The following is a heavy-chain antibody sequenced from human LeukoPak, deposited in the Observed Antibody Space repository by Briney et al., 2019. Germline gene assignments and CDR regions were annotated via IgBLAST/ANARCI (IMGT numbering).Heavy chain of an antibody. J-gene: IGHJ4*02. Sequence: ASVKVSCKASGYTFTSYYMHWVRQAPGQGLEWMGRINPNSGGTNYAQKFQGRVTMTRDTSISTAYMELSRLRSDDTAVYYCARADYYDSSGYYYLYYFDYWGQGTLVTVSS. CDR2: INPNSGGT. D-gene: IGHD3-22*01. V-gene: IGHV1-2*06. CDR1: GYTFTSYY. CDR3: ARADYYDSSGYYYLYYFDY.